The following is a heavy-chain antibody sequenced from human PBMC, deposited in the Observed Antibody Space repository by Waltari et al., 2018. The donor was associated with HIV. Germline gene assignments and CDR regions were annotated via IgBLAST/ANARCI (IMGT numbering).Heavy chain of an antibody. CDR3: ARSTLAVDTAMVTYYYYGMDV. Sequence: QVQLQESGPGLVKPSQTLSLTCTVSGGSISSGDYYWSWIRQPPGKGLEWIGYLYYSVGTYYNPSLKSRVTISVDTSKNQFSLKLSSVTAADTAVYYCARSTLAVDTAMVTYYYYGMDVWGQGTTVTVSS. CDR2: LYYSVGT. J-gene: IGHJ6*02. D-gene: IGHD5-18*01. V-gene: IGHV4-30-4*01. CDR1: GGSISSGDYY.